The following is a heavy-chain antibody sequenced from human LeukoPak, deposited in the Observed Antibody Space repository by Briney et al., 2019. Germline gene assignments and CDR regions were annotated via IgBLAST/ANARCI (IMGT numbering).Heavy chain of an antibody. V-gene: IGHV3-7*04. CDR3: ARDGTYTDYDPDFDI. J-gene: IGHJ4*02. Sequence: AGGSLSLSCAASGFTFSRYWMSWVRQAPGKGLEWMAKIKQDGSEKYNVASVKGRFTISRDNAKNSLYLQMTSLSAEDTTVFYCARDGTYTDYDPDFDIWGEGTLVTVSS. CDR2: IKQDGSEK. D-gene: IGHD5-12*01. CDR1: GFTFSRYW.